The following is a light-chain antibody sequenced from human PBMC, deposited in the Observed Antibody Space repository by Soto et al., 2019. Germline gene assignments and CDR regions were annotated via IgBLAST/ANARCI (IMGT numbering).Light chain of an antibody. CDR1: SSDVGGYNS. V-gene: IGLV2-8*01. Sequence: ALAQPRSAAGSPGQTVDISCTGTSSDVGGYNSDARHQQHPGKAPKLMIYEVNKRPSGVPDRFSGSKSGNTASLTVSGLQAEDEADYYCSSYAGSSKVFGTGTKVTDL. J-gene: IGLJ1*01. CDR3: SSYAGSSKV. CDR2: EVN.